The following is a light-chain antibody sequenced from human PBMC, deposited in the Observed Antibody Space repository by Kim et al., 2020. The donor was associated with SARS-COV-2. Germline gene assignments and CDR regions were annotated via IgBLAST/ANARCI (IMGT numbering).Light chain of an antibody. Sequence: QSALTQPASVSGSPGQSITISCTGTSSDVGTYNLVSWYQQHSGKAPKLMIYEVIKRPSGVSNRFSGSKSGNTASLTISGLQAEDEADYYCCSYAGSSTLLFGGGTQLTVL. J-gene: IGLJ2*01. V-gene: IGLV2-23*01. CDR3: CSYAGSSTLL. CDR2: EVI. CDR1: SSDVGTYNL.